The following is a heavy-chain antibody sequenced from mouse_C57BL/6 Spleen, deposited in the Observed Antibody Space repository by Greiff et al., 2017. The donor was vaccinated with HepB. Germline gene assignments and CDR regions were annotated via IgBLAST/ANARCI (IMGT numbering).Heavy chain of an antibody. Sequence: EVQLQQSGPELVKPGASVKISCKASGYSFTDYNMNWVKQSNGKRLEWIGVINPNYGTTSYNQKFKGKATLTVDQSSSTAYMQLNSLTSEDSAVYYCASLYYGSSSYYFDYWGQGTTLTVSS. CDR1: GYSFTDYN. D-gene: IGHD1-1*01. V-gene: IGHV1-39*01. CDR2: INPNYGTT. J-gene: IGHJ2*01. CDR3: ASLYYGSSSYYFDY.